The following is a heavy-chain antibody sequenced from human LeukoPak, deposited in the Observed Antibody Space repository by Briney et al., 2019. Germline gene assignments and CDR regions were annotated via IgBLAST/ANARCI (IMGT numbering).Heavy chain of an antibody. Sequence: GGSLRLSCAGSGFSVSNYYMNWVRQAPGKGLEWVSLIRDSGATFYADSVKGRFTISRDNSKNTIYLQMNRLRVEDTAVYFCARDRAVTQVWVEFDSWGQGTQVSVSS. CDR2: IRDSGAT. CDR3: ARDRAVTQVWVEFDS. CDR1: GFSVSNYY. J-gene: IGHJ5*01. D-gene: IGHD3-16*01. V-gene: IGHV3-66*03.